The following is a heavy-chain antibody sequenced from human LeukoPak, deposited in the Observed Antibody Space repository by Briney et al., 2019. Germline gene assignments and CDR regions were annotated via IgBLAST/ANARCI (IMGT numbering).Heavy chain of an antibody. CDR2: ISSSSSYT. CDR1: GYTFSDYY. CDR3: ARESVEMATTNYFDY. J-gene: IGHJ4*02. Sequence: GASLRLSCAASGYTFSDYYMSWIRQAPGKGLEWVSYISSSSSYTNYADSVKGRFTISRDNAKNSLYLQMNSLRAEDTAVYYCARESVEMATTNYFDYWGQGTLVTVSS. D-gene: IGHD5-24*01. V-gene: IGHV3-11*05.